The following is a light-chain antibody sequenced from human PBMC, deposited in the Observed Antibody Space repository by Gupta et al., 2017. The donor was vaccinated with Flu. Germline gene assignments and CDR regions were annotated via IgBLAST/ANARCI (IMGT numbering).Light chain of an antibody. Sequence: DIQMTQSPSSLSASVGDRVTITCRASQNMATYLNWYQQKPGKAPKLLIFAASSLQSGVPSRFSGSGSGTDFTLTVSSLQPEDFARYYCQQSYSPPFTFGQGTNLEIK. CDR3: QQSYSPPFT. J-gene: IGKJ2*01. V-gene: IGKV1-39*01. CDR2: AAS. CDR1: QNMATY.